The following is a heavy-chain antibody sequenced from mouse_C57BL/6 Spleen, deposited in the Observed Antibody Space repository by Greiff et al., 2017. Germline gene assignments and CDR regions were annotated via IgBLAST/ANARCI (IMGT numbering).Heavy chain of an antibody. J-gene: IGHJ4*01. D-gene: IGHD2-4*01. CDR1: GYSFTDYN. Sequence: VQLQQPGAELVKPGASVKISCKASGYSFTDYNMNWVKQNNGKSLEWIGVINPNNGTTSYNQKFKGKATLTVDQSSSTAYMQLNSLTSEDSAVYYGARTGDYDEGGAMDYWGQGTSVTVSS. CDR2: INPNNGTT. CDR3: ARTGDYDEGGAMDY. V-gene: IGHV1-39*01.